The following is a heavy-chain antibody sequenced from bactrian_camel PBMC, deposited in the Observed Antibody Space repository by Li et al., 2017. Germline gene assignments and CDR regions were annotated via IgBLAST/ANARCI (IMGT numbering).Heavy chain of an antibody. D-gene: IGHD4*01. Sequence: QVQLVESGGGSVQAGGSLRLSCLASGVTLKNTYMGWFRQGPGTEREGVADMSSSGRRPYHASVKGRFTITSDNAKNTLYLQLKSLNTEDTAMYYCANRPWDEYDQPCWGQGTQVTV. CDR1: GVTLKNTY. V-gene: IGHV3S53*01. CDR3: ANRPWDEYDQPC. CDR2: MSSSGRR. J-gene: IGHJ4*01.